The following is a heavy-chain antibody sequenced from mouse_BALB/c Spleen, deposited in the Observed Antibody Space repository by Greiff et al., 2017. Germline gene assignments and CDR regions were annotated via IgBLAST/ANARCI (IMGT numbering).Heavy chain of an antibody. Sequence: EVHLVESGGGLVKPGGSLKLSCAASGFTFSSYAMSWVRQSPEKRLEWVAEISSGGSYTYYPDTVTGRFTISRDNAKNTLYLEMSSLRSEDTAMYYCARRQLGLRNYAMDYWGQGTSVTVSS. V-gene: IGHV5-9-4*01. CDR3: ARRQLGLRNYAMDY. CDR1: GFTFSSYA. D-gene: IGHD3-2*01. J-gene: IGHJ4*01. CDR2: ISSGGSYT.